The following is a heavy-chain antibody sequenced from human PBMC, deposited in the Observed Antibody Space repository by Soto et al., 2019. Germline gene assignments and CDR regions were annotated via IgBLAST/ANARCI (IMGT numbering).Heavy chain of an antibody. J-gene: IGHJ4*02. Sequence: PSETLSLTCTVSGGSISNFYWSWIRQPPGKGLEWIGYIYYSGTTSYNPSLNSRVTIPVDTSKNQFSLKLNSVTAADTAVYYCARESYYGSGATVVGYWGQGTLVTVSS. D-gene: IGHD3-10*01. V-gene: IGHV4-59*01. CDR1: GGSISNFY. CDR2: IYYSGTT. CDR3: ARESYYGSGATVVGY.